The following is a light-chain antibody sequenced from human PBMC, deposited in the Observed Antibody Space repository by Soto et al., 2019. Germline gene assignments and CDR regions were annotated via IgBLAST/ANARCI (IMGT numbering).Light chain of an antibody. J-gene: IGLJ1*01. Sequence: SYELTQPPSVSVSPGQTATITCSADKLGDKFASWYQQKPGQSPVMVIYQDTKRPSGIPERFSGSNSGNTATLTISGTQAMDEADYYCQAWDSRTAYVFGTGTKVTVL. CDR2: QDT. V-gene: IGLV3-1*01. CDR1: KLGDKF. CDR3: QAWDSRTAYV.